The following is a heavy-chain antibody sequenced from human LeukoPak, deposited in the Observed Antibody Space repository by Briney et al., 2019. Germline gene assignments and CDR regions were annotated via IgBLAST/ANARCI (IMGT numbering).Heavy chain of an antibody. V-gene: IGHV3-30*04. Sequence: GGSLRLSCAASGFTFSSYVMHWVRQAPGKGLEWVAIISYDGSNEYYADSVKGRFTISRDNSKNTLYLQMNSLRAEDTAVYYCARDRPGRYCSSTRCYMASPFDPWGQGTLVTVSS. J-gene: IGHJ5*02. CDR2: ISYDGSNE. D-gene: IGHD2-2*02. CDR1: GFTFSSYV. CDR3: ARDRPGRYCSSTRCYMASPFDP.